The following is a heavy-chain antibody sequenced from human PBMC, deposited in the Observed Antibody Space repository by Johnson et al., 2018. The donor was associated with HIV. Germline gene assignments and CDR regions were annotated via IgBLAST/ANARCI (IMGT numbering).Heavy chain of an antibody. J-gene: IGHJ3*02. CDR1: GLSFSNFG. CDR3: ARDSIPSPYDSSGYYDDAFDI. CDR2: ISYDGSNK. Sequence: QVQLVESGGGVVQPGKSLTLSCVGSGLSFSNFGIHWVRQAPGKGPEWVAVISYDGSNKYYADSVKGRFTISRDNSKNTLYLQMNSLRAEDTAVFYCARDSIPSPYDSSGYYDDAFDIWGQGTMVTVSS. V-gene: IGHV3-30*03. D-gene: IGHD3-22*01.